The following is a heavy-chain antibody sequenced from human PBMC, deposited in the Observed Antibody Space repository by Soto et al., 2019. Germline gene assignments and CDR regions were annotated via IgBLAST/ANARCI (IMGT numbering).Heavy chain of an antibody. V-gene: IGHV1-58*01. CDR1: GFTFTCSA. Sequence: ASVKVSCKASGFTFTCSAVQWVRQARGQRLEWIGWIVVGSGNTNYAQRFQERVTITRDMSTSTAYMELSSLRSKDTAVYYCAAVSSHRSSGYLGYDYWGQGTLVTVSS. CDR3: AAVSSHRSSGYLGYDY. D-gene: IGHD3-22*01. CDR2: IVVGSGNT. J-gene: IGHJ4*02.